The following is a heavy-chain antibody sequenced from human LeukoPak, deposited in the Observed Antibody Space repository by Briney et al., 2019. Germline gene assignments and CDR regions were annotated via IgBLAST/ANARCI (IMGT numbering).Heavy chain of an antibody. CDR3: ARLPIGDMYYYYYGMDV. D-gene: IGHD3-10*01. Sequence: GESLKISCKGSGYSINNYWIGWVRQMPGKGLEWMGIIYPADSDIRYSPSFQGQVTISADKSISTVYLQWSSLKASDTAMYYCARLPIGDMYYYYYGMDVWGQGTTVTVSS. V-gene: IGHV5-51*01. J-gene: IGHJ6*02. CDR2: IYPADSDI. CDR1: GYSINNYW.